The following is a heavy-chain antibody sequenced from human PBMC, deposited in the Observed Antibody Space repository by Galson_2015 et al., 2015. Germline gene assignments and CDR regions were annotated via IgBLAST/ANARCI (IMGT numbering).Heavy chain of an antibody. CDR3: ARAPYYYDSSGYYLGAFDI. J-gene: IGHJ3*02. Sequence: TLSLTCTVSGGSVNSGTYYWSWIRQPPGKGLEWVGYLYYSGNTNYNPSLKSRLTISVDTSKNQFSLKLRSVTAADTAVYYCARAPYYYDSSGYYLGAFDIWGQGTMVSVSS. D-gene: IGHD3-22*01. CDR1: GGSVNSGTYY. CDR2: LYYSGNT. V-gene: IGHV4-61*01.